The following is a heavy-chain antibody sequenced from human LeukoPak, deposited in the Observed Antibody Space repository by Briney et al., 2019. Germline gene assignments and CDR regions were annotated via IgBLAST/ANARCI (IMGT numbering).Heavy chain of an antibody. CDR3: ARASRYGLNWFDP. V-gene: IGHV3-11*04. D-gene: IGHD3-10*01. CDR1: GFTFSDYY. Sequence: GSLRLSCAASGFTFSDYYMSWIRQAPGKGLEWASYISSSGSIIYYVDSVKGRFTISRDNAKNSLYLQMNRLRAEDTAVYYCARASRYGLNWFDPWGQGTLVTVSS. CDR2: ISSSGSII. J-gene: IGHJ5*02.